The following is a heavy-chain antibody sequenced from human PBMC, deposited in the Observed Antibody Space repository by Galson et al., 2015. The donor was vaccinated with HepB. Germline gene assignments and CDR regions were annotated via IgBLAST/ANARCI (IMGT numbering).Heavy chain of an antibody. V-gene: IGHV3-53*04. J-gene: IGHJ4*02. Sequence: SLRLSCAASGFTVSSNYMSWVRQAPGKGLEWVSVIYSGVSTYYADSVKGRFTISRHNSKNTLYLQMNSLRAEDTAVYYCARGYCSGGSCFGNYFDYWGQGTLVTVSS. D-gene: IGHD2-15*01. CDR3: ARGYCSGGSCFGNYFDY. CDR2: IYSGVST. CDR1: GFTVSSNY.